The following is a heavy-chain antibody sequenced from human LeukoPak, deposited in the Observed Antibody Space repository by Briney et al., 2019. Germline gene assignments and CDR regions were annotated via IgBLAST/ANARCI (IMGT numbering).Heavy chain of an antibody. CDR3: ANSTIASSGYFDY. CDR1: GDTISSYY. J-gene: IGHJ4*02. Sequence: PSETLSLTCTVSGDTISSYYWSWIRQPPGKGLEWIGYVYSGNTDYNPSLKSRVTISVDTSRNQFSLKLSSVTAADTAVYYCANSTIASSGYFDYWGQGTLVTVSS. V-gene: IGHV4-59*08. D-gene: IGHD3-22*01. CDR2: VYSGNT.